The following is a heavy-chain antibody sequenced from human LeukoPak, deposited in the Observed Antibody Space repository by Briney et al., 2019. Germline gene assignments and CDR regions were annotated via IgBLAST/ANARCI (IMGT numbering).Heavy chain of an antibody. CDR2: IYYSGST. CDR1: GGSISSSSYY. V-gene: IGHV4-39*07. D-gene: IGHD4-17*01. CDR3: ARDLDGDYFDH. J-gene: IGHJ4*02. Sequence: PSETLSLTCTVSGGSISSSSYYWGWIRQPPGKGLEWIGSIYYSGSTYYNPSLKSRVTISVDTSKNQFSLKLSSVTAADTAVYYCARDLDGDYFDHWGQGTLVTVSS.